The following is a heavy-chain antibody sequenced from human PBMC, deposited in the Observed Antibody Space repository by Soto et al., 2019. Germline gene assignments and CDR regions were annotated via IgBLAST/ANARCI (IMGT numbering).Heavy chain of an antibody. D-gene: IGHD3-3*01. CDR2: IYHSGST. V-gene: IGHV4-4*02. Sequence: PSETLSLTCAVSGGSISSSNWWSWVRQPPGKGLEWIGEIYHSGSTNYNPSLKSRVTISVDKSKNQFSLKLSSVTAADTAVYYCASYDRLYYYYGMDVWAQGTTVTVSS. CDR1: GGSISSSNW. CDR3: ASYDRLYYYYGMDV. J-gene: IGHJ6*02.